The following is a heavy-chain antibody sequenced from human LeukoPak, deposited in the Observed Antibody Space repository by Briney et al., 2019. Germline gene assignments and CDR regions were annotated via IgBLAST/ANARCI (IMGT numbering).Heavy chain of an antibody. CDR3: ARHGAAMVPFDF. D-gene: IGHD5-18*01. V-gene: IGHV4-59*08. CDR2: IYYSGST. J-gene: IGHJ4*02. CDR1: GGSISSYY. Sequence: SETLSLTCTVYGGSISSYYWSWIRQPPGKGLGWIGYIYYSGSTNYNPSLKSRVTVAVDTSQNLFSLKLTSVSAADTAVYYCARHGAAMVPFDFWGQGTRVSVS.